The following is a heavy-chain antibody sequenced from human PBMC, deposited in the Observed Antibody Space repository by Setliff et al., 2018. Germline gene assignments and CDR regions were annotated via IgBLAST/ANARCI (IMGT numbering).Heavy chain of an antibody. V-gene: IGHV4-39*07. D-gene: IGHD1-1*01. Sequence: PSETLSLTCNVSGVSFSSTTFYWAWIRQSPGKGLEWFGEIDQSGSGDYDPSFKGRVTISVDTSKKQFSLTLSSVTAADTALYYCRQAVVGRDVFDIWGQGTVVTVSS. CDR2: IDQSGSG. CDR3: RQAVVGRDVFDI. CDR1: GVSFSSTTFY. J-gene: IGHJ3*02.